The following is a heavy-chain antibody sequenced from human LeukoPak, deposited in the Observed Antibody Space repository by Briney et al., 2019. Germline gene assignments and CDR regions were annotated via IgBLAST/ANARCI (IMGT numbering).Heavy chain of an antibody. CDR3: ARDRNNYGVDV. D-gene: IGHD1-14*01. CDR1: GFTVSSNY. V-gene: IGHV3-11*01. J-gene: IGHJ6*02. CDR2: ISSSGSTI. Sequence: GGSLRLSCAASGFTVSSNYMSWVRQAPGKGLEWVSYISSSGSTIYYADSVKGRFTISRDNAKNSLYLQMNSLRAEDTAVYYCARDRNNYGVDVWGQGTTVTVSS.